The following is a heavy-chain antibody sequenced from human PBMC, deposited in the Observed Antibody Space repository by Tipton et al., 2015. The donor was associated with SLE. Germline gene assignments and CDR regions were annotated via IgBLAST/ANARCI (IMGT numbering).Heavy chain of an antibody. CDR1: GYSISSGYY. CDR2: IYHSGST. Sequence: TLSLTCAVSGYSISSGYYWGWIRQPPGKGLEWIGSIYHSGSTYYNPSLKSRVTISVDTSKNQFSLKLSSVTAADTAVYYCARDRSNGVDVWGKGTTVTVSS. J-gene: IGHJ6*04. V-gene: IGHV4-38-2*02. CDR3: ARDRSNGVDV.